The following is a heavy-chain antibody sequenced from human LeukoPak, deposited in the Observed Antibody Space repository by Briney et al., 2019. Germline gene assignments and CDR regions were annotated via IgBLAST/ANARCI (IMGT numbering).Heavy chain of an antibody. CDR3: ARGAAWTQLWLPYPDFDY. D-gene: IGHD5-18*01. CDR2: INHSGST. V-gene: IGHV4-34*01. J-gene: IGHJ4*02. Sequence: SETLSLTCAVYGGSLSGYYWSWIRQPPGKGLEWIGEINHSGSTNYNPSLKSRVTISVDTSKNQFSLKLSSVTAADTAVYYCARGAAWTQLWLPYPDFDYWGQGTLVTVSS. CDR1: GGSLSGYY.